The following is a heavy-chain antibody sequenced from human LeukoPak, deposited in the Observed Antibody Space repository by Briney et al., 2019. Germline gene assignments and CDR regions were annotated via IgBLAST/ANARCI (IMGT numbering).Heavy chain of an antibody. V-gene: IGHV1-8*01. CDR2: MSPKSGNT. J-gene: IGHJ4*02. CDR1: GYSFSSHD. CDR3: ARVLFRGYDWLGY. Sequence: ASVKVSCKASGYSFSSHDINWVRQATGQGLEWMGWMSPKSGNTDHAQKFQGRVTMSRNTSISVAYLELSSLRSEDTAVYYCARVLFRGYDWLGYWGQGTLVTVSS. D-gene: IGHD5-12*01.